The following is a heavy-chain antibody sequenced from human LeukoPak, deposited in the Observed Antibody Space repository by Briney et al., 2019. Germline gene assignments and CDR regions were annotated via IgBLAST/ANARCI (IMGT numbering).Heavy chain of an antibody. CDR2: ISGGGVST. D-gene: IGHD6-19*01. V-gene: IGHV3-23*01. J-gene: IGHJ4*02. CDR1: GFTFSSYG. CDR3: ARKVAAPDY. Sequence: GGSLRLSCAASGFTFSSYGMSWVRQAPEKGLQWVSAISGGGVSTYYADSVRGRFTISRDNSKNTLYLQMNSLRAEDTAVYYCARKVAAPDYWGQGILVTVSS.